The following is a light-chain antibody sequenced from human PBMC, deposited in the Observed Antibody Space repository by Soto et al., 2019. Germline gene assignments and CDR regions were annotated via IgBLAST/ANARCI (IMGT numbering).Light chain of an antibody. CDR3: TPYNSYRT. Sequence: DIQRTQSASTLSASVGDRVTITCRASQSISSWLAWYQQKPGKAPKLLIYDASSLESGVQSRFRSSGSGTEFTLPIRSLTPEEFATYYCTPYNSYRTLGRGTKVDIK. J-gene: IGKJ4*02. CDR1: QSISSW. CDR2: DAS. V-gene: IGKV1-5*01.